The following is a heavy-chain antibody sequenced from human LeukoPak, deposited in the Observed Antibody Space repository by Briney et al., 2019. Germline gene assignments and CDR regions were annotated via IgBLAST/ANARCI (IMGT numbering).Heavy chain of an antibody. J-gene: IGHJ4*02. D-gene: IGHD1-26*01. CDR3: ARGAGAVTGEPFDY. CDR1: GGSISNYD. CDR2: IYTSGST. V-gene: IGHV4-4*07. Sequence: SETLSLTCTVSGGSISNYDWTWIRQPAGKGLEWIGRIYTSGSTNYNPSLKSRVTMSLETSKNQFSLKLSSVTAADTAVYYCARGAGAVTGEPFDYWGQGTVVTVSA.